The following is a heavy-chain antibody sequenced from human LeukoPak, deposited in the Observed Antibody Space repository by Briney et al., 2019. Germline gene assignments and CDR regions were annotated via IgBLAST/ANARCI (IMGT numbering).Heavy chain of an antibody. D-gene: IGHD1-7*01. CDR2: INHSGST. CDR3: ARGTTSAGYYYGMDV. V-gene: IGHV4-34*01. Sequence: ETLSLTCAVYGGSFSGYYWSWIRQPPGKGLEWIGEINHSGSTNYSPSLKSRVTISVDTSKNQFSLKLSSVTAADTAVYYCARGTTSAGYYYGMDVWGQGTTVTVSS. J-gene: IGHJ6*02. CDR1: GGSFSGYY.